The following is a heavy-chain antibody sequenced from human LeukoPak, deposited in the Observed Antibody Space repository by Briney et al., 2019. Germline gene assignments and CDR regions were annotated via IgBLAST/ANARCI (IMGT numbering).Heavy chain of an antibody. CDR2: ISTSGSSI. V-gene: IGHV3-48*03. J-gene: IGHJ4*02. Sequence: GGSLRLSCAASGFTFSTYEINWVRQAPGKGLEWLSHISTSGSSIHYADSVKGRFTISRDNAKNSLYLQMNSLKTEDTAVYYCTTSDRFITMVRGVVNDYWGQGTLVTVSS. CDR1: GFTFSTYE. D-gene: IGHD3-10*01. CDR3: TTSDRFITMVRGVVNDY.